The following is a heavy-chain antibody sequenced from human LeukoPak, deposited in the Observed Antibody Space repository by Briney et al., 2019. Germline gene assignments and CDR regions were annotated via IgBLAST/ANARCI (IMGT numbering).Heavy chain of an antibody. V-gene: IGHV3-7*01. D-gene: IGHD6-13*01. Sequence: RTCAASGSTVSGEWMSWIRQAPGNGVEGGANIKKDGSEKYYVDSVKGRFTISRDNAKNSLYLQMNSLRAEATAVYYCARWAIAAAGTIDYWGQGTLVTVSS. CDR1: GSTVSGEW. CDR2: IKKDGSEK. J-gene: IGHJ4*02. CDR3: ARWAIAAAGTIDY.